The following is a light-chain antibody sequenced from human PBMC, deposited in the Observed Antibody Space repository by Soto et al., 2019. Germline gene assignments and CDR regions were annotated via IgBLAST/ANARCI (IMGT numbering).Light chain of an antibody. V-gene: IGKV1-33*01. Sequence: DLQLTQSPSSLSASVGDKVTITCQASQDIRKSLHWYQQKPGKAPKLLIYDASNLETGVPSRFSGKRSATDFTLSINSLQTEDVATYFCQQYHSLPYTFGQGTKLEI. CDR2: DAS. CDR1: QDIRKS. CDR3: QQYHSLPYT. J-gene: IGKJ2*01.